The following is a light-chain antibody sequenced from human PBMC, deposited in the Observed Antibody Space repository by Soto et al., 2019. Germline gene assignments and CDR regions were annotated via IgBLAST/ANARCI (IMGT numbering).Light chain of an antibody. CDR2: KAS. Sequence: DVQMTQSPSSGPASVGDRVTIPAVASQDVRAYLNWYQQKPGKAPNLLIYKASNLASGVPSRFSGSGSGTEFTLTINSLQPDDFATYYCQQYHIYSGTFGQGTKVDIK. CDR1: QDVRAY. CDR3: QQYHIYSGT. V-gene: IGKV1-5*03. J-gene: IGKJ1*01.